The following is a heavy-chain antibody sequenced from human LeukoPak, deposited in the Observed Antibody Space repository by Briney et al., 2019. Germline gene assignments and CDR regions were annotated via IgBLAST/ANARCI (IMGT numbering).Heavy chain of an antibody. CDR1: GFTFNSYS. J-gene: IGHJ4*02. CDR2: ISSSSRYT. D-gene: IGHD3-22*01. CDR3: ARVGGSYDSSGYYPDETFDY. V-gene: IGHV3-21*01. Sequence: GGSLRLSCAASGFTFNSYSMNWVRQVPGKGLEWVSSISSSSRYTYYADSVKGRFTISRDDAKTSLYLQMNSLRAEDTAVYYCARVGGSYDSSGYYPDETFDYWGQGTLVTVSS.